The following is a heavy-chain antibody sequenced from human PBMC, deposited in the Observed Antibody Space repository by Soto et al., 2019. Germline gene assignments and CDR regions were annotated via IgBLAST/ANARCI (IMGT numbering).Heavy chain of an antibody. J-gene: IGHJ4*02. CDR2: INHSGST. V-gene: IGHV4-34*01. Sequence: SETLSLTCAAYGGSFSGYDWSWIRQPPGKGLEWIGEINHSGSTNYNPSLKSRVTISVDTSKNQFSAKLTSATAADTAVYYCARQSPDYLFDFWGQGTLVTVSS. CDR1: GGSFSGYD. CDR3: ARQSPDYLFDF. D-gene: IGHD4-17*01.